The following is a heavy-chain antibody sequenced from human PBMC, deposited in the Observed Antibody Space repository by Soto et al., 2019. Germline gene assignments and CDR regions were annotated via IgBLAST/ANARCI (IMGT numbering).Heavy chain of an antibody. CDR2: IIPIFGTA. CDR3: ATVTVGSGWLNYFDY. V-gene: IGHV1-69*13. D-gene: IGHD6-19*01. CDR1: GGTFSSYA. Sequence: GASVKVSCKASGGTFSSYAISWVRQAPGQGLEWMGGIIPIFGTANYAQKFQGRVTITADESTSTAYMELSSLRSEDTAVYYCATVTVGSGWLNYFDYWGHGTLVTVSS. J-gene: IGHJ4*01.